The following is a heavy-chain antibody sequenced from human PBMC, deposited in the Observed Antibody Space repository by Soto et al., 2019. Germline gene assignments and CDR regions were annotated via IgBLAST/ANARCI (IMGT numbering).Heavy chain of an antibody. Sequence: GGSLRLSCTASGFTFGDYAMSWFRQAPGKGLEWVGFIRSKAYGGTTEYAASVNGRFTISRDDSKSIAYLQMNSLKTEDKAVYYCTRDPLITIFGVAKSSPDYYYYYYMDVWGKGTTVTVSS. CDR3: TRDPLITIFGVAKSSPDYYYYYYMDV. D-gene: IGHD3-3*01. J-gene: IGHJ6*03. CDR1: GFTFGDYA. CDR2: IRSKAYGGTT. V-gene: IGHV3-49*03.